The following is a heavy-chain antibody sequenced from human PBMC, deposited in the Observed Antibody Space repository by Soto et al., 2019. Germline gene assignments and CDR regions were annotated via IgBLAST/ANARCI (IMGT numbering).Heavy chain of an antibody. CDR2: ISSTTNYI. V-gene: IGHV3-21*06. Sequence: GGCLGLSCAASGFPFTRYSMNWVRQAPGKGLEWVSSISSTTNYIYYGDSMKGRFTISRDNAKNSLYLEMNSLRAEDTAVYYCARESEDLTSNFDYWGQGTLVTVSS. CDR1: GFPFTRYS. J-gene: IGHJ4*02. CDR3: ARESEDLTSNFDY.